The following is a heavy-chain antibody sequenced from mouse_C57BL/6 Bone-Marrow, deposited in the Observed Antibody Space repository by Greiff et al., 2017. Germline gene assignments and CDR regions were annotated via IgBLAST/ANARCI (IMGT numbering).Heavy chain of an antibody. CDR3: ALWYNFDY. CDR1: GYSITSGYY. CDR2: ISYDGSN. V-gene: IGHV3-6*01. D-gene: IGHD1-1*02. Sequence: EVQVVESGPGLVKPSQSLSLTCSVTGYSITSGYYWNWIRQFPGNKLEWMGYISYDGSNNYNPSLKNRISITRDTSKNQFFLKLNSVTTEDTATYYCALWYNFDYWGQGTTLTVSS. J-gene: IGHJ2*01.